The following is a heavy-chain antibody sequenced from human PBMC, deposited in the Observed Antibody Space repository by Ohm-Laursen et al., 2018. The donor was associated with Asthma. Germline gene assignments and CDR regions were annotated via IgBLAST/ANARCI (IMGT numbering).Heavy chain of an antibody. D-gene: IGHD1-26*01. V-gene: IGHV3-11*06. J-gene: IGHJ4*02. CDR3: ARPTREPRH. CDR1: GFIFNNDY. CDR2: ISSDSIHT. Sequence: SLRLSCSAPGFIFNNDYMSWIRQAPGKGLEYVSHISSDSIHTEYADSVKGRFTISRDNAKNSLYLQMNSLRADDTAVYYCARPTREPRHWGQGTPVTVSS.